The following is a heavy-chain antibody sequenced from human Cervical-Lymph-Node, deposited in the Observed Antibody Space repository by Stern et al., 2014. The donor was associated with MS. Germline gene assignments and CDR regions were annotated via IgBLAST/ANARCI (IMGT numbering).Heavy chain of an antibody. V-gene: IGHV3-30*01. Sequence: VQLMESGGGVVQPGWSLRLSCAASGFTFSSYALHWVRQTPGKGLEWVGRISDDGSNEHYADSVKGRITIYRDNSKNTLYLQMNSLKPEDTAVYYCARDRGSSSWYSGWIDSWGQGTLVIAS. CDR2: ISDDGSNE. CDR3: ARDRGSSSWYSGWIDS. CDR1: GFTFSSYA. D-gene: IGHD6-13*01. J-gene: IGHJ5*01.